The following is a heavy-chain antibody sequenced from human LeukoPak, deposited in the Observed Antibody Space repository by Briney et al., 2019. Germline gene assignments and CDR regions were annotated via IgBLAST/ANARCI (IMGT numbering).Heavy chain of an antibody. D-gene: IGHD5-24*01. Sequence: GGSLRLSCAASGFTFSDYYMSWIRQAPGKGLEWVSYISSSGSTIYYADSVKGRFTISRDNAKNSLYLQMNSLRAEDTAVYYCARDPREAMATTGDYYYYGMDVWGQGTTVTVSS. CDR1: GFTFSDYY. J-gene: IGHJ6*02. CDR3: ARDPREAMATTGDYYYYGMDV. V-gene: IGHV3-11*01. CDR2: ISSSGSTI.